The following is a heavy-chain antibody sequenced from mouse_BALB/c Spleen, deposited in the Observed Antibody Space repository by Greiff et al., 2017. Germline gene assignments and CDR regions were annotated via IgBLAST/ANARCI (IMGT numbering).Heavy chain of an antibody. CDR1: GYTFSSYW. J-gene: IGHJ2*01. CDR3: ARGDYDYEGYFDD. CDR2: ILPGSGST. V-gene: IGHV1-9*01. Sequence: VQLQQSGAELMKPGASVKISCTATGYTFSSYWIEWVKQRPGHGLEWIGEILPGSGSTNYNEKFKGQATFTADTSSNTAYMQLSSLTSEDSAVYYCARGDYDYEGYFDDWGQGTTLTVSS. D-gene: IGHD2-4*01.